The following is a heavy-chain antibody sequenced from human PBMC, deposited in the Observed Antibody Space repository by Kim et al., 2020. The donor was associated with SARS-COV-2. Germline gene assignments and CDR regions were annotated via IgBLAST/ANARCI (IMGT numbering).Heavy chain of an antibody. V-gene: IGHV5-51*01. Sequence: GESLKISCKGSGYSFTSYWIGWVRQMPGKGLEWMGIIYPGDSDTRYSPSFQGQVTISADKSISTAYLQWSSLKASDTAMYYCARHRRGSIPWRRYYYGMDVWGQGTTVTVSS. CDR3: ARHRRGSIPWRRYYYGMDV. CDR1: GYSFTSYW. CDR2: IYPGDSDT. D-gene: IGHD5-12*01. J-gene: IGHJ6*02.